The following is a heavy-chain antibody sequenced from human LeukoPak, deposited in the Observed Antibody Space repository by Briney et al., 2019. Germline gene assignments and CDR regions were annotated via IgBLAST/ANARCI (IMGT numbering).Heavy chain of an antibody. CDR3: ARGSGAVAY. CDR1: GGSVSDYY. V-gene: IGHV4-34*01. D-gene: IGHD6-19*01. Sequence: SETLSLTCTISGGSVSDYYWSWIRQPPGKGLEWIGEINHSGSTNYNPSLKSRVTISVDTSKNQFSLKLSSVTAADTAVYYCARGSGAVAYWGQGTLVTVSS. CDR2: INHSGST. J-gene: IGHJ4*02.